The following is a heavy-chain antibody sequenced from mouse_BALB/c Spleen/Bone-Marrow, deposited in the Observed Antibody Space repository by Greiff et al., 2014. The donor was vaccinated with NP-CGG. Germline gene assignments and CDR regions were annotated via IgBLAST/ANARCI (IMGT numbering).Heavy chain of an antibody. Sequence: QVHVKQSGAELVRPGASVKLSCKASGYTFTSYRINWVKQRPGQGLEWIGNIYPSDSYTNYNQKFKDKATLTVDKSSSTAYMQLSSPTSEDSAVYYCTRSYGSSYEYYFDYWGQGTTLTVSS. J-gene: IGHJ2*01. CDR3: TRSYGSSYEYYFDY. CDR1: GYTFTSYR. V-gene: IGHV1-69*02. D-gene: IGHD1-1*01. CDR2: IYPSDSYT.